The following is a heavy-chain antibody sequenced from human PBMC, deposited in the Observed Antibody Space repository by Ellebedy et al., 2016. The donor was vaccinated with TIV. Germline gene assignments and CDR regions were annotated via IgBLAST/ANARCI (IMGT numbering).Heavy chain of an antibody. D-gene: IGHD3-16*01. V-gene: IGHV3-7*03. J-gene: IGHJ4*02. CDR2: IKQDGSEK. CDR1: GFTFSSYW. Sequence: GGSLRLSXAASGFTFSSYWMSWVRQAPGKGLEWVANIKQDGSEKYYVDSVKGRFTISRDNAKNSLYLQMHSLRAEDTAVYYCAKDGRDNGVFVLGTQFDDWGQGTLVTVSS. CDR3: AKDGRDNGVFVLGTQFDD.